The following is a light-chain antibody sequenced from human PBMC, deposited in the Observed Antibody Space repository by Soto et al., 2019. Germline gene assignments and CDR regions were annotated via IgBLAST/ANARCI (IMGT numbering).Light chain of an antibody. J-gene: IGKJ5*01. CDR3: QQYSGSPT. V-gene: IGKV3-20*01. Sequence: EIVLTQSPGTLSLSPGDRATLSCRASQSVSSSYLAWYQQKPGQAPRLLIYGASSRATGIPDRFSGSGSGTDFTLTIGRLEPEDFAVFYCQQYSGSPTFGQGTRLEIK. CDR1: QSVSSSY. CDR2: GAS.